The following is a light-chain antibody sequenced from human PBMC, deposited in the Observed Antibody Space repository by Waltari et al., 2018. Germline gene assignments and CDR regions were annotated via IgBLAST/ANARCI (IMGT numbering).Light chain of an antibody. CDR1: TGDVTSYHY. Sequence: QAVVTQEPSLTVSPGGTVTLTCGSSTGDVTSYHYPYWFQQKPGQAPRTLIYDTNNQHSWTPGRFSGSLLGGKAALTLSGAQPEDEAEYYCSVAYSGVFVFGTGTKVTVL. V-gene: IGLV7-46*01. J-gene: IGLJ1*01. CDR3: SVAYSGVFV. CDR2: DTN.